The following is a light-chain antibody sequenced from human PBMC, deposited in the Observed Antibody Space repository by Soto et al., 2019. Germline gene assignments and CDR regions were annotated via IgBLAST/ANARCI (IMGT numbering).Light chain of an antibody. CDR3: QQYGDWPPET. J-gene: IGKJ1*01. Sequence: EIVMTQSPATLSVSPGEGATLACRSSQSVSYNLAWYQQKPGQAARLLIYGASTRATGIPARFSGSGSGTEFTLTISSLQSEDFAVYYCQQYGDWPPETFGQGTKVDIK. CDR2: GAS. CDR1: QSVSYN. V-gene: IGKV3-15*01.